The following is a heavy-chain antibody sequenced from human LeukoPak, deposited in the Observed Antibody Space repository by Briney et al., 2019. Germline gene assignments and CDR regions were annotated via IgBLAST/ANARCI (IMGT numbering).Heavy chain of an antibody. J-gene: IGHJ4*02. CDR3: SRDDRICSGVSFYFHL. CDR2: ISSSSYYT. CDR1: GLTFSSCS. D-gene: IGHD2-15*01. V-gene: IGHV3-21*01. Sequence: KSGGSLTLSCAPSGLTFSSCSMNWVRQVPGKGLEWVSSISSSSYYTYYADSVKGRFTLSRDNAKNSLYLQINSLRGQETAVYYWSRDDRICSGVSFYFHLWGQKTLVTVSS.